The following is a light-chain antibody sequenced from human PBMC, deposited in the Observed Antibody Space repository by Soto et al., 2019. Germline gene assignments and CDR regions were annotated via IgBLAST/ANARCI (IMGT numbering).Light chain of an antibody. CDR2: FGS. J-gene: IGKJ5*01. V-gene: IGKV2-28*01. CDR1: QRLLYNNTYNY. Sequence: DIVMTQSPLTLPVTPGAPASISCRSSQRLLYNNTYNYLDWYVQKPGQSPQLLIYFGSNRAPGVPDRFSGSGSGTDFTLKINRVEAEDVGTYYCMQALQSLTFGQGTRLEIK. CDR3: MQALQSLT.